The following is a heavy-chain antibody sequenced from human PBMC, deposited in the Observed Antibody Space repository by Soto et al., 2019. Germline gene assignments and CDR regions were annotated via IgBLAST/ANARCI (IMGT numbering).Heavy chain of an antibody. CDR1: GFTFEDYN. J-gene: IGHJ6*02. V-gene: IGHV3-43*01. CDR2: ISWDGGTT. Sequence: EVHLVESGGVVVQPGGSLRLSCAASGFTFEDYNMHWVRQIPGKGLDWVSLISWDGGTTYYGDSVKGRFTISRDNSKNILYLQINSLRTEDTALYYCAKAHCGSGSFDYCGMDVWGQGTTVTVSS. D-gene: IGHD3-10*01. CDR3: AKAHCGSGSFDYCGMDV.